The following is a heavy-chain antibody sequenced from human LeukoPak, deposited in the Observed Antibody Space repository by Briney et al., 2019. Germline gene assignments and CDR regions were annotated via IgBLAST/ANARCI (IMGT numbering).Heavy chain of an antibody. J-gene: IGHJ5*02. CDR3: ARAVVPAAITRFDP. V-gene: IGHV1-69*13. CDR1: GGTFSSYA. D-gene: IGHD2-2*02. CDR2: IIPIFGTA. Sequence: SVTVSCKASGGTFSSYAISWVRQAPGQGLEWMGGIIPIFGTANYAQKFQGRVTITADESTSTAYMELSSLRSEDTAVYYCARAVVPAAITRFDPWGQGTLVTVSS.